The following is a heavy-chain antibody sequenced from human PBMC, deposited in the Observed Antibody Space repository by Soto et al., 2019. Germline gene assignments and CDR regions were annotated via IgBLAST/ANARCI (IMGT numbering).Heavy chain of an antibody. CDR3: ARAKGSTSFDY. J-gene: IGHJ4*02. D-gene: IGHD1-26*01. Sequence: SVKVSCKASGGTFSSYTISWVRQAPGQGLEWMGRIIPILGIANYAQKFQGRVTITADKFTSTAYMELSSLRSEDTAVYYCARAKGSTSFDYWGQGTLVTVSS. CDR2: IIPILGIA. V-gene: IGHV1-69*02. CDR1: GGTFSSYT.